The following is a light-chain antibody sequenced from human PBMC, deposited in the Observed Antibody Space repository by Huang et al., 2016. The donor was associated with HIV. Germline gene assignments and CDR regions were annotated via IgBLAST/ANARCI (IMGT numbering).Light chain of an antibody. Sequence: GDPVSITCRASQPINTYLNWYQQKPVKAPKLLISDSSTLQSGVPSRFSGSGSGTDFTLTISSLQPEDFATYYCQQSYSMPITFGLGTRLEI. CDR3: QQSYSMPIT. V-gene: IGKV1-39*01. CDR2: DSS. J-gene: IGKJ5*01. CDR1: QPINTY.